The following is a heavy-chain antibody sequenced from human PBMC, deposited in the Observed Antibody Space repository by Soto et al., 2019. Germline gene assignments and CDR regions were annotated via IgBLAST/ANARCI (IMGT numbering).Heavy chain of an antibody. CDR3: ARTGDYYDFWSGPEGDAFDI. Sequence: QVQLVQSGAEVKKPGATVKVSCKASGYTFTSYAMHWVRQAPGQRLEWMGWINAGNGNTKYSQKCQGRVTITRDTSASTAYMELSSLRSEDTAVYYCARTGDYYDFWSGPEGDAFDIWGQGTMVTVSS. V-gene: IGHV1-3*01. J-gene: IGHJ3*02. CDR2: INAGNGNT. CDR1: GYTFTSYA. D-gene: IGHD3-3*01.